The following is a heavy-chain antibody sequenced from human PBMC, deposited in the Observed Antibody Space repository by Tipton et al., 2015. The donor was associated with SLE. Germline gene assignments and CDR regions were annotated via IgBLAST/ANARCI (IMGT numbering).Heavy chain of an antibody. CDR1: GFTVSSNY. Sequence: SLRLSCAASGFTVSSNYMSWVRQAPGKGLEWVSVIYSGGSTYYADSVKGRFTISRDNSKNTLYLQMNSLRAEDTAVYYCARDGAYCGGDCYSGAFDIWGQGTMVTVSS. D-gene: IGHD2-21*01. J-gene: IGHJ3*02. CDR2: IYSGGST. V-gene: IGHV3-66*02. CDR3: ARDGAYCGGDCYSGAFDI.